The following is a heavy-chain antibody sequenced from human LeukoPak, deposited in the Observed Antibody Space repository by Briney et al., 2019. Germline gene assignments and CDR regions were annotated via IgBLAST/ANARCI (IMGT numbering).Heavy chain of an antibody. J-gene: IGHJ3*02. CDR2: ISSSSSYI. Sequence: GGSLRLSCAASGFTFNNFAMSWVRQAPGKGLEWVSSISSSSSYIYYADSVKGRFTISRDNAKNSLYLQMNSLRAEDTAVYYCARGAFYYDSSGYSYAFDIWGQGTMVTVSS. CDR1: GFTFNNFA. D-gene: IGHD3-22*01. CDR3: ARGAFYYDSSGYSYAFDI. V-gene: IGHV3-21*01.